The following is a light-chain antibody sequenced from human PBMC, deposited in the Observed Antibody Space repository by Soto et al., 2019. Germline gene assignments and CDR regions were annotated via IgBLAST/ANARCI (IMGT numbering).Light chain of an antibody. V-gene: IGLV1-47*01. CDR3: AAWDDSLSGQVV. CDR2: RNN. Sequence: QSALTQPPSASGTPGQRVTISCSGSGSNIGSNYVYWYQQLPGTAPKLLIYRNNQRPSGVPDRFSGSKSGTSASLAISGLRSEDEADYYCAAWDDSLSGQVVFGGGTKLTVL. J-gene: IGLJ2*01. CDR1: GSNIGSNY.